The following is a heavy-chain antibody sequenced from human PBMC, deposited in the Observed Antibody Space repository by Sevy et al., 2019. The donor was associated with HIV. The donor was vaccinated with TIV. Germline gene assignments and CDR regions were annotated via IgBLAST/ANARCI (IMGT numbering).Heavy chain of an antibody. CDR2: INPSGGST. Sequence: ASGKVSCKASGYTFTSYYMHWVRQAPGQGLEWMGIINPSGGSTSYAQKFQGRVTMTRDTSTSTVYMEPSSLRSEDTAVYYCARGGYCSGGSCYPEAFDIWGQGTMVTVSS. D-gene: IGHD2-15*01. V-gene: IGHV1-46*01. CDR3: ARGGYCSGGSCYPEAFDI. J-gene: IGHJ3*02. CDR1: GYTFTSYY.